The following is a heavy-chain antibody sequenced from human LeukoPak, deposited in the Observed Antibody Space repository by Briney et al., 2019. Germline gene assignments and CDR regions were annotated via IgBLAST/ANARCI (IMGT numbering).Heavy chain of an antibody. D-gene: IGHD3-10*01. Sequence: PGGSLRLSCAASGFTFSSYAMSWVRQAPGKGLEWVSGISNGGGSTYYADSVKGRFAISRDNSKNTLSLQMNSVKAEDTAVYFCAYGTSGSYIYGMDVWGQGTTVTVSS. CDR1: GFTFSSYA. CDR2: ISNGGGST. J-gene: IGHJ6*02. V-gene: IGHV3-23*01. CDR3: AYGTSGSYIYGMDV.